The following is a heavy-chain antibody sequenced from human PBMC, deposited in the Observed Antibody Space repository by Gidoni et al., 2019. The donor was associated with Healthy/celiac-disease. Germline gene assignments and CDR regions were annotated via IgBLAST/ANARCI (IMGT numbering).Heavy chain of an antibody. CDR2: IKQDGSEK. Sequence: SGFTFSSYWMSWVRQAPGKGLEWVANIKQDGSEKYYVDSVKGRFTISRDNAKNSLYLQMNSLRAEDTAVYYCARGDIFWSGYYVDYWGQGTLVTVSS. J-gene: IGHJ4*02. D-gene: IGHD3-3*01. CDR1: GFTFSSYW. V-gene: IGHV3-7*01. CDR3: ARGDIFWSGYYVDY.